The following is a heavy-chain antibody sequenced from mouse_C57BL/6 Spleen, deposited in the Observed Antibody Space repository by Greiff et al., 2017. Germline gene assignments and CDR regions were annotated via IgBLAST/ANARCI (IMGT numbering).Heavy chain of an antibody. CDR2: IYPVDGDT. CDR1: GYAFSSSW. J-gene: IGHJ3*01. CDR3: AGEGDWPEAY. D-gene: IGHD3-3*01. Sequence: VQLKESGPELVKPGASVKISCKASGYAFSSSWMNWVKQRPGKGLEWIGRIYPVDGDTNYNGKFKGKATLTADKASSTAYMQLSSLTSEEYAVDYYAGEGDWPEAYWGQGTLVTVSA. V-gene: IGHV1-82*01.